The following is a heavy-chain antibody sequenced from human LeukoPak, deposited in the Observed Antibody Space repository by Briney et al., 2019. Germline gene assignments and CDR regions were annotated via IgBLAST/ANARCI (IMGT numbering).Heavy chain of an antibody. J-gene: IGHJ4*02. CDR2: INHSGST. Sequence: SSETLSLTCAVYGGSFSGYYWSWIRQPPGKGLEWIREINHSGSTNYNPSLKSRLTISVDTSKNQFSLKLSSVTAADTAVYYCAMRRGFWSGYFVYWGQGTLVTVPS. V-gene: IGHV4-34*01. CDR1: GGSFSGYY. D-gene: IGHD3-3*01. CDR3: AMRRGFWSGYFVY.